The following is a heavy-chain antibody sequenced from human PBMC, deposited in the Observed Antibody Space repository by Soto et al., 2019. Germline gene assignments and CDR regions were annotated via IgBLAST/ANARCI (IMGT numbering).Heavy chain of an antibody. Sequence: QVQLVESGGGVVQPGRSLRLSCAASGFTFSSYGMHWVRQAPGKGLEWVAVISYDGSNKYYADSVKGRFTISRDNSKNTLYLQMNSLRAEEKAVYYCAKSSALTDNWFDPWGQGTLVTVSS. CDR2: ISYDGSNK. D-gene: IGHD3-10*01. CDR3: AKSSALTDNWFDP. V-gene: IGHV3-30*18. CDR1: GFTFSSYG. J-gene: IGHJ5*02.